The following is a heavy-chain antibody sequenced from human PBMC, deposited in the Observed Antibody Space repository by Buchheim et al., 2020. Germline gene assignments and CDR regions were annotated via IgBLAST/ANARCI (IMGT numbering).Heavy chain of an antibody. Sequence: EVQLVESGGGLVQPGGSLRLSCAASGFTFSSYNMNWVRQAPGKGLEWVSYISSSSSTIYYADSVKGRFTISRDNAKNSLYLQMNSLRAEDTAVYYCARDLQFLEWLPHYYYGMDVWGQGTT. CDR1: GFTFSSYN. CDR2: ISSSSSTI. V-gene: IGHV3-48*01. J-gene: IGHJ6*02. CDR3: ARDLQFLEWLPHYYYGMDV. D-gene: IGHD3-3*01.